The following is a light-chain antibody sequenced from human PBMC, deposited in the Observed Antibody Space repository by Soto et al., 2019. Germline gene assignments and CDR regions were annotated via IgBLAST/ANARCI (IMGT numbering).Light chain of an antibody. V-gene: IGKV3-11*01. CDR3: QHRMNWPLT. CDR2: DAS. CDR1: QSVSTRS. J-gene: IGKJ5*01. Sequence: LTQSPSSVSASVGDRATVACRASQSVSTRSLVWYQQKPGQAPRLLIYDASNRATGIPARFSGSGSETDFTLTISSLEPEDFAVYYCQHRMNWPLTFGQGTRLEIK.